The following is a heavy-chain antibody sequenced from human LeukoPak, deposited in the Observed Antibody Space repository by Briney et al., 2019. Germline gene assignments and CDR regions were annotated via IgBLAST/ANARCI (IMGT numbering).Heavy chain of an antibody. CDR1: GYSFTGYY. D-gene: IGHD2-2*01. Sequence: GASVKVSCKASGYSFTGYYVHWVRQAPGQGLEWMGIINPSGSTTRYAQKFQGRVTITADESTNTAYMELSSLRSEDTAVYYCARDHRRRYCSSTRCYLGWFDSWGQGTLVTVSS. CDR3: ARDHRRRYCSSTRCYLGWFDS. V-gene: IGHV1-46*01. CDR2: INPSGSTT. J-gene: IGHJ5*01.